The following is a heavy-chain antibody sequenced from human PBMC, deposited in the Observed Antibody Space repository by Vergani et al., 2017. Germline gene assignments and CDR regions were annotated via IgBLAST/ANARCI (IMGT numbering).Heavy chain of an antibody. CDR3: ERRLQDGSGSLIIDY. Sequence: QLQLQESGPGLVKPSETLSLTCTVSGGSISSSSYYWGWIRQPPGKGLEWIGSIYYSGSTYYNPSLKSRVTISVDTSKNQFSLKLSSVTAADTAVYYCERRLQDGSGSLIIDYWGQGTLVTVSS. J-gene: IGHJ4*02. CDR1: GGSISSSSYY. CDR2: IYYSGST. D-gene: IGHD3-10*01. V-gene: IGHV4-39*01.